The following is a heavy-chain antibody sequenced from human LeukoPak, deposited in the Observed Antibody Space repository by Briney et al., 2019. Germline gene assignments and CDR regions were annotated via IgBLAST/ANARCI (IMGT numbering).Heavy chain of an antibody. CDR1: GYTFTGYY. V-gene: IGHV1-2*06. D-gene: IGHD3-9*01. J-gene: IGHJ6*03. Sequence: ASVKVSCKASGYTFTGYYMHWVRQAPGQGLEWMGRINPNSGGTNYAQKFQGRVTMTRDTSISTAYMELSRLRSDDTAVYYCARVRGYYDILTGYYRHYYYYMDVWGKGTTVTVSS. CDR3: ARVRGYYDILTGYYRHYYYYMDV. CDR2: INPNSGGT.